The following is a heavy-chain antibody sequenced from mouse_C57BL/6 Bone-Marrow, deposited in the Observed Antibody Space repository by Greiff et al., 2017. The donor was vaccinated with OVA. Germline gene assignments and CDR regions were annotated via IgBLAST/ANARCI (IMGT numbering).Heavy chain of an antibody. CDR3: TRGYSNYYAMDY. CDR1: GYTFTDYE. V-gene: IGHV1-15*01. J-gene: IGHJ4*01. CDR2: IDPETGGT. Sequence: VQLQQSGAELVRPGASVTLSCKASGYTFTDYEMHWVKQTPVHGLEWIGAIDPETGGTAYNQKFKDKAILTADKSSSTAYMELRSLTSEDSAVYYCTRGYSNYYAMDYWGQGTSVTVSS. D-gene: IGHD2-5*01.